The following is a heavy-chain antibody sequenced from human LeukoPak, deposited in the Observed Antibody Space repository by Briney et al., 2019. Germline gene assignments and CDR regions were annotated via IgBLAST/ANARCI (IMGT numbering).Heavy chain of an antibody. Sequence: SETLSLTCAVYGGSFSGYYWSWIRQPPGKGLEWIGEINHSGSTNYNPSLKSRVTISVDTSKNQFSLKLSSVTAADTAVYYCARASLVSDSSGDYSPFDYGGQGTLVTVSS. CDR3: ARASLVSDSSGDYSPFDY. CDR2: INHSGST. CDR1: GGSFSGYY. D-gene: IGHD3-22*01. V-gene: IGHV4-34*01. J-gene: IGHJ4*02.